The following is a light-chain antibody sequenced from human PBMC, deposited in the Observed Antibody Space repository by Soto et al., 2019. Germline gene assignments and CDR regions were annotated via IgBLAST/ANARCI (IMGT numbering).Light chain of an antibody. CDR3: TSYTSSSTPYV. CDR1: SGDIGRYNY. J-gene: IGLJ1*01. CDR2: EVT. Sequence: QSVLTQPASVSGSPGQSITISCTGTSGDIGRYNYVSWYQQYPGKAPKVVIYEVTNRPPGVSNRFSGSKSGMTASLTISGLQAEDEAKYYCTSYTSSSTPYVFGTGTKV. V-gene: IGLV2-14*01.